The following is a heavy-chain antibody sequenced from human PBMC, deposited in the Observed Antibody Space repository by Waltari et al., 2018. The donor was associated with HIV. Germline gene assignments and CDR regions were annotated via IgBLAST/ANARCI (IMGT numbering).Heavy chain of an antibody. CDR1: AFTFSSYG. CDR3: AKDKADGWFDP. CDR2: ISYDGSNK. D-gene: IGHD6-25*01. J-gene: IGHJ5*02. Sequence: QVQLVESGGGVVQPGRPLRLSCAASAFTFSSYGMTWVRQAPGKGLEWVAVISYDGSNKYYADSVKGRFTISRDNSKNTLYLQMNSLRAEDTAVYYCAKDKADGWFDPWGQGTLVTVSS. V-gene: IGHV3-30*18.